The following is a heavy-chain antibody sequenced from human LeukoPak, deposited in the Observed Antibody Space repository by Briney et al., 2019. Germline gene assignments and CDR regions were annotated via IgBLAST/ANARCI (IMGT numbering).Heavy chain of an antibody. V-gene: IGHV3-23*01. CDR1: GFTFSSYA. CDR2: ISGSGSST. D-gene: IGHD6-13*01. CDR3: AKLPSSNWYIQYFHH. Sequence: GGSLRLSCAASGFTFSSYAMSWVRQAPGKGLGWVSAISGSGSSTYYADSVKGRFTISRDNSKNTLYLQMNSLRAEDTALYYCAKLPSSNWYIQYFHHWGQGTLVTVSS. J-gene: IGHJ1*01.